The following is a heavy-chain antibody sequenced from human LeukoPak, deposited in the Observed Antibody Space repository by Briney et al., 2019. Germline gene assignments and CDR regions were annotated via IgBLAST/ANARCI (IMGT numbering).Heavy chain of an antibody. J-gene: IGHJ3*02. V-gene: IGHV1-2*02. D-gene: IGHD3-10*01. Sequence: ASVKVSCKASGYTLTDYYIHWVRQAPGQGLEWMGWINPNSGGRNYAQKFQGRVTMTRDTSINTAYVEVSGLRSDDTAAYYCARTPSFGSVAFDIWGQGTMVTVSS. CDR1: GYTLTDYY. CDR2: INPNSGGR. CDR3: ARTPSFGSVAFDI.